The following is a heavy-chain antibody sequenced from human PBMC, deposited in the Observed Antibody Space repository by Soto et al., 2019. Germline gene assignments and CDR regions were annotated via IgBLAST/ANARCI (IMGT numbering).Heavy chain of an antibody. D-gene: IGHD4-17*01. J-gene: IGHJ4*02. CDR3: ARATRDYGDYGYYDS. Sequence: SETLSLTCTVSGGSISSYYWSWIRQPAGKGLEWIGRIYTSGSTNYNPSLKSRVTMSVDTSKNQFSLKLTSVTAADTAVYFCARATRDYGDYGYYDSWGQGTLVTVSS. CDR1: GGSISSYY. CDR2: IYTSGST. V-gene: IGHV4-4*07.